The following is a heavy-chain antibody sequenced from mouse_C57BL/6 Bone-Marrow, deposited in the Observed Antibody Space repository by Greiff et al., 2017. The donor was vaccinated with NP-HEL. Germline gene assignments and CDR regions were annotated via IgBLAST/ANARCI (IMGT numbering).Heavy chain of an antibody. D-gene: IGHD1-1*01. J-gene: IGHJ3*01. Sequence: QVQLQQPGAELVKPGASVKMSCKASGYTFTSYWITWVKQRPGQGLEWIGDIYPGSGSTNYNEKFKSNATLTVDTSSSTAYMQLSSLTAEDSAVYYCARNYGSRGAYWGQGTLVTVSA. V-gene: IGHV1-55*01. CDR2: IYPGSGST. CDR3: ARNYGSRGAY. CDR1: GYTFTSYW.